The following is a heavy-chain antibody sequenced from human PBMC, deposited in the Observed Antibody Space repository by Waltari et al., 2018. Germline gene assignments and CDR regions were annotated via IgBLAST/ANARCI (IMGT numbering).Heavy chain of an antibody. CDR3: ARSYDTSSPFDY. V-gene: IGHV3-21*01. D-gene: IGHD6-6*01. J-gene: IGHJ4*02. CDR1: GFSFTTYI. Sequence: VQLVESGGGLVKPGGSLRLSCAASGFSFTTYIMNWVRQAPGKGLEWLSSIYTSTNGFIYYAESVRGRFSVSRDNAMNSLYLEMNSLRAEDTAVYYCARSYDTSSPFDYWGQGTLVTVS. CDR2: IYTSTNGFI.